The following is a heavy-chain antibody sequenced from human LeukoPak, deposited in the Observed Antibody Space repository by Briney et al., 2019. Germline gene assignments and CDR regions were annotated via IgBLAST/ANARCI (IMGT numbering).Heavy chain of an antibody. CDR3: ARDGVQGYCSSTSCQGAFDI. D-gene: IGHD2-2*01. J-gene: IGHJ3*02. CDR1: GGSISSYY. Sequence: SETLSLTCTVPGGSISSYYWSWIRQPAGKGLEWIGRIYTSGSTNYNPSLKSRVTMSVDTSKNQFSLKLSSVTAADTAVYYCARDGVQGYCSSTSCQGAFDIWGQGTMVTVSS. CDR2: IYTSGST. V-gene: IGHV4-4*07.